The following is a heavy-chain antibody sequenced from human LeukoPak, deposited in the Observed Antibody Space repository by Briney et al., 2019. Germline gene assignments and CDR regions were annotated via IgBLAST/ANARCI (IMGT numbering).Heavy chain of an antibody. CDR1: GYTFTSYY. Sequence: ASVKVSCKASGYTFTSYYMHWVRQAPGQGLEWMGIINPSGGSTSYAQKSQGRVTMTRDTSTSTVYMELSSLRSEDTAVYYCARGLWFGELLSAFDIWGQGTMVTVSS. D-gene: IGHD3-10*01. V-gene: IGHV1-46*01. CDR2: INPSGGST. J-gene: IGHJ3*02. CDR3: ARGLWFGELLSAFDI.